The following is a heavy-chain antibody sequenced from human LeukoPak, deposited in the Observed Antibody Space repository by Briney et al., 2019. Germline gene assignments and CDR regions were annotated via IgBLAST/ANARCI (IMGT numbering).Heavy chain of an antibody. D-gene: IGHD5-12*01. CDR2: IFSNDEK. CDR1: GVPLRNARMG. CDR3: AGGGYDYFDY. Sequence: SGPLLVKPTETLTLTCTVSGVPLRNARMGVSWIRQPPEKALEWLAHIFSNDEKSYSTSLKSRLTISKDTSKSQVVLTMTDMDPVDTATYYCAGGGYDYFDYWGQGTLVTVSS. J-gene: IGHJ4*02. V-gene: IGHV2-26*01.